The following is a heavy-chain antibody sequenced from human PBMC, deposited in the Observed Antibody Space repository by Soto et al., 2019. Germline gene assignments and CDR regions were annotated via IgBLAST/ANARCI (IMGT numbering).Heavy chain of an antibody. CDR2: INPNSGVT. J-gene: IGHJ6*02. V-gene: IGHV1-2*04. D-gene: IGHD2-2*02. CDR1: GYTFTGYY. Sequence: GPSVKVSCKASGYTFTGYYMHWVRQAPGQGLELIGWINPNSGVTNYAQKFQGWVTMTRDTSISTAYMELSRLRSDDTAVYYCARERVVPAAITGDYYYYGMDVWGQGTTVTVSS. CDR3: ARERVVPAAITGDYYYYGMDV.